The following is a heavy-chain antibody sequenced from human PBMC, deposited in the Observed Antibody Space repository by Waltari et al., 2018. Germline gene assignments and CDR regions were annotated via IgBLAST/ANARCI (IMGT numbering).Heavy chain of an antibody. CDR2: VYGGGKT. J-gene: IGHJ4*02. CDR1: GDSMSSTYW. V-gene: IGHV4-4*02. Sequence: QLQLQESGPGLVKPSGTLSLTCGVSGDSMSSTYWWSWVRQPPGKGLEWIGQVYGGGKTNYNPSFASRVTVALDTYNKQFSRTVTSATAADTAVYYCARDRGRGLYLDSWGPGLLVTVSP. CDR3: ARDRGRGLYLDS. D-gene: IGHD5-12*01.